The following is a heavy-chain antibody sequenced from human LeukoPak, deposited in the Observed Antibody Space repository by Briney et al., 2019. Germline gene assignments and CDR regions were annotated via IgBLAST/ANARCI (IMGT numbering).Heavy chain of an antibody. J-gene: IGHJ4*02. V-gene: IGHV3-21*01. D-gene: IGHD4-17*01. Sequence: TGGSLRLSCTASGFTFSSYAMNWVRQAPGKGLEWVSSISSSSSYIYYADSVKGRFTISRDNAKNSLYLQMNSLRAEDTAVYYCATTKDYGDYGRLDYWGQGTLVTVSS. CDR3: ATTKDYGDYGRLDY. CDR1: GFTFSSYA. CDR2: ISSSSSYI.